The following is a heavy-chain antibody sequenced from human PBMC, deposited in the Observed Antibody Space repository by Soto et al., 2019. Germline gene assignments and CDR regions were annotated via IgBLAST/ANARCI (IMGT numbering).Heavy chain of an antibody. V-gene: IGHV4-38-2*01. J-gene: IGHJ4*02. CDR1: GYLISSGYY. D-gene: IGHD2-2*01. CDR3: AGRCDGTNCLGHFDY. Sequence: LSLTCSVSGYLISSGYYWGWVRQTPGKGLEWLGSIDYSGKTYKNPSLKSRVSASVDLSQNQFSLNLRSVTAADTAVYYCAGRCDGTNCLGHFDYWGQGTLVNVSS. CDR2: IDYSGKT.